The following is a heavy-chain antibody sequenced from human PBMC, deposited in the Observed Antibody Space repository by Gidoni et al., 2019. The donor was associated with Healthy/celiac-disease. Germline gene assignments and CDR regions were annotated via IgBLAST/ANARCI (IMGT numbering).Heavy chain of an antibody. CDR1: GFPFSSHG. D-gene: IGHD3-3*01. CDR2: IWYDGSNK. V-gene: IGHV3-33*01. J-gene: IGHJ6*02. Sequence: QVQLVASGGGVVQPGRSLSLSCAASGFPFSSHGMHWVRQDPGKGLEWVAVIWYDGSNKYYADSVKGRFTISRDNSKNTLYLQMNSLRAEDTAVYYCARETRITIFGVVKGGMDVWGQGTTVTVSS. CDR3: ARETRITIFGVVKGGMDV.